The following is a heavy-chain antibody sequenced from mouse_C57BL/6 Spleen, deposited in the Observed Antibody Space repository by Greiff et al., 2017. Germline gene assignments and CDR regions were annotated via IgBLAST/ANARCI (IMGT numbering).Heavy chain of an antibody. Sequence: QVQLQQSGAELVRPGASVTLSCKASGYTFTDYEMHWVKQTPVHGLEWIGAIDPETGGTAYNQKSKGKAILTADKSSSTAYMELRSLTSEDSAVYYCTRGQSFYAMDYWGQGTSVTVSS. CDR1: GYTFTDYE. J-gene: IGHJ4*01. D-gene: IGHD6-1*01. CDR2: IDPETGGT. V-gene: IGHV1-15*01. CDR3: TRGQSFYAMDY.